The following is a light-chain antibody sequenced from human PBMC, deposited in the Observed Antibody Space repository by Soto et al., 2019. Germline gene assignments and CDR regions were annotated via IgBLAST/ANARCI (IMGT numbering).Light chain of an antibody. CDR2: KVS. J-gene: IGKJ1*01. V-gene: IGKV2-30*01. Sequence: DVVMTQSPLSLPVTLGQPASISCRSSQSLVYSDGNTYLNWFQQRPGQSPRRLIYKVSNRDSGVPSRFSGSGSGTEFTLTSSSLQPDDFATYYCQQYNSYSPTFGQGTKVDIK. CDR3: QQYNSYSPT. CDR1: QSLVYSDGNTY.